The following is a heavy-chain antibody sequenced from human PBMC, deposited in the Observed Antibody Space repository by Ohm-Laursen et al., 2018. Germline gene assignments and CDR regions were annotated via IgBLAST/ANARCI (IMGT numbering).Heavy chain of an antibody. CDR3: AKGQDIVVVVAAYFDY. D-gene: IGHD2-15*01. CDR2: ISKSGSNI. CDR1: GISFSDYY. J-gene: IGHJ4*02. Sequence: SLRLSCTASGISFSDYYMNWIRQAPGKGLEWVSYISKSGSNINYADSVRGRFTISRDNSKNTLYLQMNSLRAEDTAVYYCAKGQDIVVVVAAYFDYWGQGTLVTVSS. V-gene: IGHV3-11*01.